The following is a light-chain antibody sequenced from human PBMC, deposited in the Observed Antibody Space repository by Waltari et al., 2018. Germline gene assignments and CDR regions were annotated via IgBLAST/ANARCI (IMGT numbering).Light chain of an antibody. V-gene: IGKV1-12*01. CDR3: QQANSFPYT. CDR1: QGIGSW. CDR2: AAS. J-gene: IGKJ2*01. Sequence: DIQMTQSPSSVSASVGDRVTITCRASQGIGSWLAWYQQKPGKAPKLLTYAASSLQSGVPSRFSASGSETDFTLTISSLQPEDFATYFCQQANSFPYTFGQGTKLEIK.